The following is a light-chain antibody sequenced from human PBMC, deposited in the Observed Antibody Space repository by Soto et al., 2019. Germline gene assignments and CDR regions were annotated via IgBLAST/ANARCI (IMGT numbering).Light chain of an antibody. CDR3: QQYGTSLLT. CDR2: GAS. CDR1: QIVSSSY. Sequence: EIVLTQSPGTLSLSPGERSTLSCRASQIVSSSYLAWYQQKPGQAPRLLIYGASSRATGIPDRFSGRGSGTDFTLTISRLEPEDFAVYYCQQYGTSLLTFGGGTKVDIK. V-gene: IGKV3-20*01. J-gene: IGKJ4*01.